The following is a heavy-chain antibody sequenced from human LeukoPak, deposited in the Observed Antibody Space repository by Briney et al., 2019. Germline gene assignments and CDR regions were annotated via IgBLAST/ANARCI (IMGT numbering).Heavy chain of an antibody. Sequence: SETLSLTCIVSGGSISSHYWAWIRPPPGTGLEYIGYIYYTGSTNYNPSLKSRVTISVDRSKNQFSLKLASLTSEDTAVYYCARVNSGWYFDYWGQGTLVTVSS. J-gene: IGHJ4*02. CDR3: ARVNSGWYFDY. V-gene: IGHV4-59*11. CDR2: IYYTGST. CDR1: GGSISSHY. D-gene: IGHD6-19*01.